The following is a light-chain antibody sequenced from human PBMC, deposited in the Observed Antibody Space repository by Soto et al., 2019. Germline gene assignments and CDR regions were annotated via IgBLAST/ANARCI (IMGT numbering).Light chain of an antibody. J-gene: IGKJ1*01. CDR3: QQYGSSPWT. CDR1: QSVSSSY. CDR2: GAS. V-gene: IGKV3-20*01. Sequence: EIVLTQSPGTLSLSPGERATLSCRASQSVSSSYLAWYQHKPGQAPRPLIYGASSRAIGIPDRFSGSGSGTDFTLTISRLEPGDFAVYYCQQYGSSPWTFGQGTKVEIK.